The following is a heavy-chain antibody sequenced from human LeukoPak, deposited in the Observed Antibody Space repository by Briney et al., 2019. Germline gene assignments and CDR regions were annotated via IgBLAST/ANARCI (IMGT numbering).Heavy chain of an antibody. J-gene: IGHJ4*02. CDR3: AREDFWSGYYVY. D-gene: IGHD3-3*01. Sequence: ASVTVSCTASGYTFTSCGISWVRQAPGQGLEWMGWVSAYNGNTNYAQKLQGRVTMHTDTSTSTAYMELTSLRSGCTAVHFCAREDFWSGYYVYWGEGTLVTVSS. CDR2: VSAYNGNT. V-gene: IGHV1-18*01. CDR1: GYTFTSCG.